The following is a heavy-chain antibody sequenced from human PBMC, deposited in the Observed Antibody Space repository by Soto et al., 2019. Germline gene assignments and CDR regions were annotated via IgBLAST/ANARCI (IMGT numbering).Heavy chain of an antibody. CDR2: ISGSGGST. J-gene: IGHJ5*02. D-gene: IGHD2-2*01. Sequence: EVQLLESGGGLAQPGGSLRLSCAASGFTFSSYAMSWVRQAPEKGLEWVSVISGSGGSTYYADSVRGRFTISRDNSKNTVYLQMNSLRAEDTALYYCAKGLCSSTSCYVGSWGQGTLVTVSS. CDR3: AKGLCSSTSCYVGS. CDR1: GFTFSSYA. V-gene: IGHV3-23*01.